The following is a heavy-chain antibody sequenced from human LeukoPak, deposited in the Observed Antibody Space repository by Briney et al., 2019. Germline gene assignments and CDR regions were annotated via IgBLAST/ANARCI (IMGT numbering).Heavy chain of an antibody. Sequence: ASVKVSCKASGGTFSSYAISWVRQAPGQGLEWMGGIIPIFGTANYAQKFQGRATITADESTSTAHMELGSLRSEDTAVYYCAIPDCSSTSCFHYYYMDVWGKGTTVTVSS. CDR3: AIPDCSSTSCFHYYYMDV. CDR2: IIPIFGTA. V-gene: IGHV1-69*13. J-gene: IGHJ6*03. CDR1: GGTFSSYA. D-gene: IGHD2-2*01.